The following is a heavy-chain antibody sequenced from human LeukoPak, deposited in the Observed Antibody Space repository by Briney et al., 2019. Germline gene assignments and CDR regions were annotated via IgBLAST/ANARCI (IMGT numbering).Heavy chain of an antibody. Sequence: SSETLSLTCTVSGGSISSGSYYWSWIRQPAGKGLEWIGRIYTSGSTNYNPSLKSRVTISVDTSKNQFSLKLSSVTAADTAVYYCARGSYSSGWYVGYWGQGTLVTVSS. J-gene: IGHJ4*02. D-gene: IGHD6-19*01. V-gene: IGHV4-61*02. CDR1: GGSISSGSYY. CDR3: ARGSYSSGWYVGY. CDR2: IYTSGST.